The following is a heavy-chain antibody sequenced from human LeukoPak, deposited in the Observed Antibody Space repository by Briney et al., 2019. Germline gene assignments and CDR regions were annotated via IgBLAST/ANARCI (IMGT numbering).Heavy chain of an antibody. V-gene: IGHV1-24*01. Sequence: ASVKVSCKVSGYSLSELSMHWVRQAPGKGLEWMGGFDPEDGKTINAQKFQGRLTMTEDTSTDTAYMELYSLRSEDTAVYYCTTVRFEVDSSGYYHNYFDPWGQGTLVTVSS. D-gene: IGHD3-22*01. CDR2: FDPEDGKT. CDR3: TTVRFEVDSSGYYHNYFDP. CDR1: GYSLSELS. J-gene: IGHJ5*02.